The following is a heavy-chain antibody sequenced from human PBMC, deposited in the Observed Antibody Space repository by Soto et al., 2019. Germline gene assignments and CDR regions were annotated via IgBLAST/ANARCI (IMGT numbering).Heavy chain of an antibody. CDR3: ARERREEIHDGYDIDY. D-gene: IGHD5-12*01. Sequence: QVQLQESGPGLVKPSETLSLTCTVSGGSISNYYWSWIRQPAGKGLEWIGRIYTSGSTDYNPSLKSRVTISIDTSQNQFSLKVTSMTAADTAVYYCARERREEIHDGYDIDYWGQGTLVTVSS. J-gene: IGHJ4*02. CDR2: IYTSGST. V-gene: IGHV4-4*07. CDR1: GGSISNYY.